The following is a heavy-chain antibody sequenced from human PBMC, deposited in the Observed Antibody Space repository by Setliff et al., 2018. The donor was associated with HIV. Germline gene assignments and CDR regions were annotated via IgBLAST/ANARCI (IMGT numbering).Heavy chain of an antibody. Sequence: ASVKVSCKVSGYTLTELSMHWVRQAPGKGLEWMGGFAPEYDKTFYAQKFQGRVTMSEDTSTDTAYMELSSLRSDDTAMYYCAREKYGDKFDYWGQGTLVTVS. V-gene: IGHV1-24*01. D-gene: IGHD2-8*01. CDR1: GYTLTELS. J-gene: IGHJ4*02. CDR2: FAPEYDKT. CDR3: AREKYGDKFDY.